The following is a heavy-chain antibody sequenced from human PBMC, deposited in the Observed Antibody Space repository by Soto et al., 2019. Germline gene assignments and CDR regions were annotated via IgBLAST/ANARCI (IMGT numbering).Heavy chain of an antibody. V-gene: IGHV3-74*01. CDR2: INSDGSST. CDR3: ARQMSAIVVVPAAMPDWFDP. Sequence: GGSLRLSCAASGFTFSSYWMHWVRQAPGKGLVWVSRINSDGSSTSYADSVKGRFTISRDNAKNTLYLQMNSLRAEDTAVYYCARQMSAIVVVPAAMPDWFDPWGQGT. J-gene: IGHJ5*02. D-gene: IGHD2-2*01. CDR1: GFTFSSYW.